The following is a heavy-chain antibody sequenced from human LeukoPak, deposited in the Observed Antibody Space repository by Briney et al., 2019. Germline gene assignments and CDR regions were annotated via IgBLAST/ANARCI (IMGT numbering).Heavy chain of an antibody. CDR3: ARSRVYNGNPFDY. CDR2: IHTSGST. V-gene: IGHV4-61*02. J-gene: IGHJ4*02. Sequence: SETLSLTCTVSGDSISSGNSHWSWIRQPAGKGLEWIGRIHTSGSTNYNPSLKSRVTITADTSKNQFSLKLSSVTAADTAVYYCARSRVYNGNPFDYRGQGTLVAVSS. D-gene: IGHD4-23*01. CDR1: GDSISSGNSH.